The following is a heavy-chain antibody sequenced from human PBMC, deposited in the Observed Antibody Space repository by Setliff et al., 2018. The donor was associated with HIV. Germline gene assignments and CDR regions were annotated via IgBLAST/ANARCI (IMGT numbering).Heavy chain of an antibody. J-gene: IGHJ2*01. CDR1: GVSMSTSY. Sequence: SETLSLTCIVSGVSMSTSYWSWIRQSPGKGLEWIGYLYYGGSTNYNPSLKSRVTISADMSKNAFSLTLTSVTAADTAIYYCARVFYDSGGFFTTAGPLYLDLWGRGTLVTVSS. CDR2: LYYGGST. D-gene: IGHD3-22*01. V-gene: IGHV4-59*01. CDR3: ARVFYDSGGFFTTAGPLYLDL.